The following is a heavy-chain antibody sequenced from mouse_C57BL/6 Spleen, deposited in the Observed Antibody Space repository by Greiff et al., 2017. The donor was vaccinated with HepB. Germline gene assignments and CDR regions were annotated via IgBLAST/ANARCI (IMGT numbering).Heavy chain of an antibody. D-gene: IGHD3-2*02. CDR2: IDPSDSST. CDR1: GYTFTSYW. J-gene: IGHJ2*01. V-gene: IGHV1-50*01. CDR3: ARGAAQADY. Sequence: VQLQQPGAELVKPGASVKLSCKASGYTFTSYWMQWVKQRPGQGLEWIGEIDPSDSSTNYNQKFKGKATLTVDTSSSTAYMQLSSLTSEDSAVYYCARGAAQADYWGQGTTLTGSS.